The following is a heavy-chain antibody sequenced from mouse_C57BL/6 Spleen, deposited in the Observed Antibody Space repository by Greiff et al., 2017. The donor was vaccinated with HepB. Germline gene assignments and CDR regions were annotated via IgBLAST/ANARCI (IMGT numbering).Heavy chain of an antibody. D-gene: IGHD1-1*01. V-gene: IGHV1-80*01. Sequence: VKLQESGAELVKPGASVKISCKASGYAFSSYWMNWVKQRPGKGLEWIGQIYPGDGDTNYNGKFKGKATLTADKSSSTAYMQLSSLTSEDSAVYFCARSGYYYGGDYWGQGTTLTVSS. J-gene: IGHJ2*01. CDR1: GYAFSSYW. CDR3: ARSGYYYGGDY. CDR2: IYPGDGDT.